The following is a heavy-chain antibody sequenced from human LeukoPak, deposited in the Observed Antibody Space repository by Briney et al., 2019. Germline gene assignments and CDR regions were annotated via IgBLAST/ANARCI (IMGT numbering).Heavy chain of an antibody. D-gene: IGHD2-21*01. CDR2: ISGYNGNT. V-gene: IGHV1-18*01. Sequence: GASVKVSCKASGYSFSNYAISWVRQAPGQGLEWMGWISGYNGNTNSPQKFRGRLSMTTDTSTSTAYMELRGLTSDDTAIYYCAGDLNFQDEVIRGEHWGQGTLVIVSS. CDR1: GYSFSNYA. CDR3: AGDLNFQDEVIRGEH. J-gene: IGHJ1*01.